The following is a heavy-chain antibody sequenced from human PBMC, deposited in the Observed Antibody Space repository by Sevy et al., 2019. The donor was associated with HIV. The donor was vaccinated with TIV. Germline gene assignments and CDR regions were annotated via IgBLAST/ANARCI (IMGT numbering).Heavy chain of an antibody. CDR1: GGSFSGYY. Sequence: SETLSLTCAVYGGSFSGYYWSWIRQPPGKGLEWIGEINHSGSTNYNPSLKSRVTISVDTSKNQFSLKLGSVTAAATAVSYFARGRYFDWYDAYYYMDVWGKGTTVTVSS. V-gene: IGHV4-34*01. CDR3: ARGRYFDWYDAYYYMDV. CDR2: INHSGST. D-gene: IGHD3-9*01. J-gene: IGHJ6*03.